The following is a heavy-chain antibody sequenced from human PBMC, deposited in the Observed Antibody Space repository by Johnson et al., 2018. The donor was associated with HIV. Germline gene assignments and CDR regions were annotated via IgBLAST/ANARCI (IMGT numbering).Heavy chain of an antibody. CDR2: TRNKANSYTT. J-gene: IGHJ3*02. V-gene: IGHV3-72*01. CDR1: GLTLSRCD. D-gene: IGHD4-17*01. CDR3: AKDQYRKLTTVAGI. Sequence: VQLVESGGGVVQPGGSLRLSCAASGLTLSRCDMHWVRQAPGKGLEWVGRTRNKANSYTTEYAASVKGRFTISRDDSKNSLYLQMNSLRAEDTAVYYCAKDQYRKLTTVAGIWGQGTMVTVSS.